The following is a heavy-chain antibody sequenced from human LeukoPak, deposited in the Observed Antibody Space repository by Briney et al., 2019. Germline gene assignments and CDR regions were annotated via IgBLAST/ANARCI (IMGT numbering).Heavy chain of an antibody. CDR3: ARAYPIDCGGDCFSYYFDY. CDR1: GFTVSSNY. J-gene: IGHJ4*02. CDR2: IYSGGST. V-gene: IGHV3-66*01. D-gene: IGHD2-21*02. Sequence: GGSLRLSCAASGFTVSSNYMSWVRQAPGKGLEWVSVIYSGGSTYYADSVKGRFTISRDNSKNTLYLQMNSLRAGDTAVYYCARAYPIDCGGDCFSYYFDYWGQGTLVTVSS.